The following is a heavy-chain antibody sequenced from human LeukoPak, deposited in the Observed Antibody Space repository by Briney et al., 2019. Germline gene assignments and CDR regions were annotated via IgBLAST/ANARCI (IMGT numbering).Heavy chain of an antibody. CDR3: AKEYGDLPGYYYGMDV. V-gene: IGHV3-30*18. CDR2: ISYDGSNK. Sequence: GGSLRLSCAASGFTFSSYGMHRVRQAPGKGLEWVAVISYDGSNKYYADSVKGRFTISRDNSKNTLYLQMNSLRAEDTAVYYCAKEYGDLPGYYYGMDVWGQGTTVIVSS. CDR1: GFTFSSYG. J-gene: IGHJ6*02. D-gene: IGHD4-17*01.